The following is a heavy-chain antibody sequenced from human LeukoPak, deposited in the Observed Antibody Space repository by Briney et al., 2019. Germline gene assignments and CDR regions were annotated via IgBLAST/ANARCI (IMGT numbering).Heavy chain of an antibody. D-gene: IGHD3-10*01. V-gene: IGHV1-69*01. J-gene: IGHJ6*03. CDR2: IIPIFGTA. CDR3: ARRLTGEGYYYYYMDV. Sequence: ASVKVSCKASGGTFSSYAISWVRQAPGQGLEWMGGIIPIFGTANYAQKFQGRVTITADESTSTAYMELSSLRSEDTAVCYCARRLTGEGYYYYYMDVWGKGTTVTVSS. CDR1: GGTFSSYA.